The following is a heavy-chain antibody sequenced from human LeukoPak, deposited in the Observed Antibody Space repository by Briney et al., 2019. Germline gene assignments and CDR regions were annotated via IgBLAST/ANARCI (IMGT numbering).Heavy chain of an antibody. CDR1: GYTFTSYY. CDR2: INPSGGST. CDR3: ARDYWEGTLPATAIGLSYNWFDP. D-gene: IGHD2-2*02. Sequence: ASVKVSCKASGYTFTSYYMHWVRQAPGQGLEWRGIINPSGGSTSYAQKFQGRVTMTRDTSTSTVYMELSSLRSEDTAVYYCARDYWEGTLPATAIGLSYNWFDPWGQGTLVTVSS. J-gene: IGHJ5*02. V-gene: IGHV1-46*01.